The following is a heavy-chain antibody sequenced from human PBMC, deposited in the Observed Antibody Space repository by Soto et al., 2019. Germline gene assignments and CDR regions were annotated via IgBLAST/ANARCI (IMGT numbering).Heavy chain of an antibody. CDR2: INPSGGRT. J-gene: IGHJ6*02. Sequence: ASVKVSCKASGYTFTSYYMHWVRQAPGQGLEWMGMINPSGGRTNYAQKFQGRVTMTTDTSTSTVAMELSSLRSDDTAVYYCATILDGYNVHFFNGMDVWGQGTMVTVSS. CDR1: GYTFTSYY. V-gene: IGHV1-46*01. CDR3: ATILDGYNVHFFNGMDV. D-gene: IGHD5-12*01.